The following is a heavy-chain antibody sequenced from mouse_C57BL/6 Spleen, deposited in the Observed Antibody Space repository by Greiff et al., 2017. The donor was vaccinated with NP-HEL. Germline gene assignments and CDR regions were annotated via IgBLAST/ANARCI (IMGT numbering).Heavy chain of an antibody. CDR2: IYPGSGST. CDR3: ARDYYYGISYYYAMDY. Sequence: VQLQQPGAELVKPGASVKMSCKASGYTFTSYWITWVKQRPGQGLEWIGDIYPGSGSTNYNEKFKSKATLTVDTSSSTAYMQLSSLTSEDSAVYYCARDYYYGISYYYAMDYWGQGTSVTVSS. CDR1: GYTFTSYW. J-gene: IGHJ4*01. V-gene: IGHV1-55*01. D-gene: IGHD1-1*01.